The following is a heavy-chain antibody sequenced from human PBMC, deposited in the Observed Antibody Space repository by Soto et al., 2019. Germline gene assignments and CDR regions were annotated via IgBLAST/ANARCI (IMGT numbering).Heavy chain of an antibody. CDR1: GYTFTSYA. D-gene: IGHD3-22*01. Sequence: QVQLVQSGAEVKKPGASVKVSCKASGYTFTSYAMHWVRQAPGQRLEWMGWINAGNGNTKYSQKFQGRVTITRDTSASTAYMELSSLRSEDTAVYYCAIDSSGYGRFGYWGQGTLVTVSS. CDR2: INAGNGNT. V-gene: IGHV1-3*01. CDR3: AIDSSGYGRFGY. J-gene: IGHJ4*02.